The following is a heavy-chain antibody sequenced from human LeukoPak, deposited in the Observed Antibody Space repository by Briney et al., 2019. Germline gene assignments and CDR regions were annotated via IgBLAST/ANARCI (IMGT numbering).Heavy chain of an antibody. D-gene: IGHD3/OR15-3a*01. J-gene: IGHJ4*02. Sequence: SETLSLTCTVSGVSISSSNSYWGWIRQSPGKGLEWIGSIYYSGKTYYNSFLKSRVTISIDTSANLFSLKLNSVTAADTAFYFCARQTGSGLFILPGGQGTLVTVSS. V-gene: IGHV4-39*01. CDR1: GVSISSSNSY. CDR2: IYYSGKT. CDR3: ARQTGSGLFILP.